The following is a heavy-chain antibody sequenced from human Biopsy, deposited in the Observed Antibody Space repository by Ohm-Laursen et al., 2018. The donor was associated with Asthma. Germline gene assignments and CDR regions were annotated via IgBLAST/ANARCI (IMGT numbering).Heavy chain of an antibody. CDR1: GDILSSFG. V-gene: IGHV1-69*01. CDR3: AREVSTVDYGYYYFAMDV. J-gene: IGHJ6*02. CDR2: VIPIYGKT. D-gene: IGHD4-17*01. Sequence: SSVKVSCKAHGDILSSFGIKWVRKAPGQGLEWMGGVIPIYGKTHTAQKFQGRVTFTADGSTSSAYMELSSLTSEDSAVYYCAREVSTVDYGYYYFAMDVWGQGTTVTVSS.